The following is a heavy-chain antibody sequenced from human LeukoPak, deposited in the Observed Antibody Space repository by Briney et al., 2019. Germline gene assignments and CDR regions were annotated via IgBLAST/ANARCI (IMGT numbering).Heavy chain of an antibody. CDR1: GGSISSGSYY. D-gene: IGHD3-22*01. CDR3: ARENYYDTSD. CDR2: IFLSGST. Sequence: SETLSLTCSVSGGSISSGSYYWSWIRQPAGKGLEWIGRIFLSGSTNYNPSLKSRVTMSIATSKNQFSLSLRSVTAADTAVYYCARENYYDTSDWGQGTPVTVSS. J-gene: IGHJ4*02. V-gene: IGHV4-61*02.